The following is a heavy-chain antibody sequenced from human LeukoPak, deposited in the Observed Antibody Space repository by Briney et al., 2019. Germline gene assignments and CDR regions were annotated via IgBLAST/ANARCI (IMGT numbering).Heavy chain of an antibody. D-gene: IGHD6-13*01. CDR3: ARDRAAAGNRFIYYYMDV. Sequence: PGGSLRLSCAASGFTFSSYGMSWVRQAPGKGLEWVSAISGSGGSTYYADSVKGRFTISRDNSKNTLYLQMNSLRAEDTAVYYCARDRAAAGNRFIYYYMDVWGKGTTVTISS. CDR1: GFTFSSYG. V-gene: IGHV3-23*01. CDR2: ISGSGGST. J-gene: IGHJ6*03.